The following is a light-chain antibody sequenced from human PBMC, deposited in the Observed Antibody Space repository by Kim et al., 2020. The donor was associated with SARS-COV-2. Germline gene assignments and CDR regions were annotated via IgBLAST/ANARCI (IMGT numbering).Light chain of an antibody. CDR2: GAS. V-gene: IGKV3-15*01. CDR1: QSVSSN. Sequence: EIMMTQSPATLSVSPGERATLSCRASQSVSSNLAWHQQKPGQAPRLLIYGASTRATGIPARFSGSGSGTEFTLTISSLQAEDFAVYYCQQYKSWPRTFGQGTKVDIK. J-gene: IGKJ1*01. CDR3: QQYKSWPRT.